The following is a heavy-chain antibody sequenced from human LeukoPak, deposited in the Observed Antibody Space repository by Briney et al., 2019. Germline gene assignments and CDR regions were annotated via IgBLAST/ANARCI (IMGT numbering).Heavy chain of an antibody. CDR2: IYTSGST. CDR1: GGSISSGSYY. V-gene: IGHV4-61*02. CDR3: ARGGPPYFDY. J-gene: IGHJ4*02. Sequence: SQTLSLTCTVSGGSISSGSYYWSWIRQPAGKGLEWIGRIYTSGSTNYNPSLKSRVTISVDTSKNQFSLKLSSVTAADTAVYYCARGGPPYFDYWGQGTLVTVSS.